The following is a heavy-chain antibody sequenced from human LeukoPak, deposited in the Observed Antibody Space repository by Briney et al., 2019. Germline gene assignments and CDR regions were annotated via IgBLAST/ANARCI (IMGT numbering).Heavy chain of an antibody. Sequence: GGSLRLSCAASGFTFSSHAMSWVRQAPGKGLGWVSSLSGSGGATYHADSVKGRFRLFRDNSKKTLCLEYNSLRAEDTAVYYCAKGGSTSRVTTSRVVFGYYYSLDVWGKGTPVTVSS. CDR2: LSGSGGAT. CDR3: AKGGSTSRVTTSRVVFGYYYSLDV. CDR1: GFTFSSHA. J-gene: IGHJ6*03. D-gene: IGHD4-17*01. V-gene: IGHV3-23*01.